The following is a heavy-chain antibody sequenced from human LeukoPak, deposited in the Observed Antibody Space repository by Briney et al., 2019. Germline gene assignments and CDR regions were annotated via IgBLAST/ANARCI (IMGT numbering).Heavy chain of an antibody. CDR1: GFTFSSYG. D-gene: IGHD6-25*01. J-gene: IGHJ6*02. CDR3: ASPPYLGRGSGAGDYYYGMDV. V-gene: IGHV3-21*01. Sequence: RGSLRLSCAASGFTFSSYGMNWVRQAPGKGLEWVSCISSSSSYIYYADSVKGRFTISRDNSKNTLYLQMNSLRAEDTAVYYSASPPYLGRGSGAGDYYYGMDVWGQGTTVTVSS. CDR2: ISSSSSYI.